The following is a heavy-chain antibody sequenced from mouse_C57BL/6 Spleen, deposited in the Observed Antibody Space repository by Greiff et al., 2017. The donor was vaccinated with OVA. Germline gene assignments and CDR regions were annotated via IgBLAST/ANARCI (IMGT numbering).Heavy chain of an antibody. CDR2: IYPGSGRT. D-gene: IGHD4-1*01. J-gene: IGHJ4*01. Sequence: QVQLQQPGAELVKPGASVKMSCKASGYTFTSSWITWVKQRPGQGLEWIGDIYPGSGRTNYNEKFKSKATLTVDTSSSTAYMQLSSLTSEDSAVYYCARVGLGRHYYAMDYWGQGTSVTVSS. CDR3: ARVGLGRHYYAMDY. CDR1: GYTFTSSW. V-gene: IGHV1-55*01.